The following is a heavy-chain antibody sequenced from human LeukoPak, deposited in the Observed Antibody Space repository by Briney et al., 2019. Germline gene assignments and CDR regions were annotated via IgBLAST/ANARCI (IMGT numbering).Heavy chain of an antibody. J-gene: IGHJ3*02. Sequence: GRSLRLSCAASGFTFDDYAMHWVRQAPGKGLEWVSGISWNSGSIGYADSVKGRFTISRDNAKNSLYLQMNSLRAEDMALYYCAKGGRLPRDVFDIWGQGTMVTVSS. D-gene: IGHD2-15*01. CDR2: ISWNSGSI. V-gene: IGHV3-9*03. CDR1: GFTFDDYA. CDR3: AKGGRLPRDVFDI.